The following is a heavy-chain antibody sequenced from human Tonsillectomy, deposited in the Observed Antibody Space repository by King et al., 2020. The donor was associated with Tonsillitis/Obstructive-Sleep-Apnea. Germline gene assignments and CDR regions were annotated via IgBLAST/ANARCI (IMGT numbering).Heavy chain of an antibody. CDR1: GFSLRTYG. CDR2: LWYDGTNK. J-gene: IGHJ4*02. V-gene: IGHV3-33*01. Sequence: GQLVQSGGGVVQPGNSLTISCAASGFSLRTYGMHWVRQAPGKGLEWVAVLWYDGTNKYYADSVKGRFTVSRDNSKNTLHLQMNSLRAEDTAVYYCARDQLSSDNHADYWGQGTLVTVSS. CDR3: ARDQLSSDNHADY. D-gene: IGHD2-15*01.